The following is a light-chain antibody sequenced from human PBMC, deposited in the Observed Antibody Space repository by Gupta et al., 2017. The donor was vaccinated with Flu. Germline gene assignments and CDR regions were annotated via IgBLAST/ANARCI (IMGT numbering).Light chain of an antibody. J-gene: IGLJ2*01. Sequence: GQTTTSTGSAGELAKKVTHWYHQKSAHAPLLIIYEDNKRPSAIPARFSGSSSATNATLTISGAQVEDEGDDYCYSVDTSSNRWVFGGGTKLTVL. CDR2: EDN. CDR1: ELAKKV. CDR3: YSVDTSSNRWV. V-gene: IGLV3-10*01.